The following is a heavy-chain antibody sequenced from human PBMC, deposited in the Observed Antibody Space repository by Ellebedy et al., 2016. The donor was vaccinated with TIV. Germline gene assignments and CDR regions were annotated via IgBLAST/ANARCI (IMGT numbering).Heavy chain of an antibody. Sequence: SETLSLTXAVSGGSISTDGDSWSWVRQPPGKGLEWIGYIYHSGSSYYNPSLNSRVTMSVDRSKNQFSLKLTSVTAADTAVYYCARGGNRQLLLYKPFDSWGQGTLVTVSS. CDR3: ARGGNRQLLLYKPFDS. J-gene: IGHJ3*02. D-gene: IGHD2-2*02. V-gene: IGHV4-30-2*01. CDR1: GGSISTDGDS. CDR2: IYHSGSS.